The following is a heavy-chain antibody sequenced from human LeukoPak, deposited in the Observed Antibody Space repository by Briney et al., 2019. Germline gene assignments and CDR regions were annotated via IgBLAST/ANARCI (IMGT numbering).Heavy chain of an antibody. Sequence: QPGGSLRLSCAASGFTFSSYEMNSVRQAPGKGLEWGSYISSSGSTIYYADSVKGRFTISRDNAKNSLYLQMNSLRAEDTAVYYCARLGWELLLSAFDIWGQGTMVTVSS. CDR1: GFTFSSYE. V-gene: IGHV3-48*03. CDR2: ISSSGSTI. J-gene: IGHJ3*02. CDR3: ARLGWELLLSAFDI. D-gene: IGHD1-26*01.